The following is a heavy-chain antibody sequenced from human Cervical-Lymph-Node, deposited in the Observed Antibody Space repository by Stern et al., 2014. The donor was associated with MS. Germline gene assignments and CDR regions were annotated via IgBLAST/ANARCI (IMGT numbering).Heavy chain of an antibody. CDR3: AAAAATVLAFDY. CDR2: ISPAGEST. V-gene: IGHV1-46*01. Sequence: QMQLVQSGAEVKKPGASVKASCRASGYTFTKYYIHWVRQAPGQGLEWVGVISPAGESTSYAQKYQGRITLTRETSTGTVYMEVSSLTSDDTAVYYCAAAAATVLAFDYWGQGALVTVSS. J-gene: IGHJ4*02. CDR1: GYTFTKYY. D-gene: IGHD2-2*01.